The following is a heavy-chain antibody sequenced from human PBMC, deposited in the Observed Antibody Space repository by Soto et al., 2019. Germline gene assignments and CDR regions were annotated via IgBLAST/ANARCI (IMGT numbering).Heavy chain of an antibody. J-gene: IGHJ4*02. CDR3: ASTREVRGVITTTTPFDY. CDR2: ISAYNGNT. D-gene: IGHD3-10*01. V-gene: IGHV1-18*01. Sequence: ASVKVSCKASGYTFTSYGISWVRQAPGQGLEWMGWISAYNGNTKYSQKFQGRVTITRDTSASTAYMELSSLRSEDTAVYYCASTREVRGVITTTTPFDYWGQGTLVTVSS. CDR1: GYTFTSYG.